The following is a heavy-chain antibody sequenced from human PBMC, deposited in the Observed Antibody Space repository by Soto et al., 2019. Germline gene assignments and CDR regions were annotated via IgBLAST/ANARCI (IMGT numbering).Heavy chain of an antibody. V-gene: IGHV3-23*01. J-gene: IGHJ4*02. CDR2: IIQNGET. CDR3: AKDRQPDGIWTFDY. Sequence: GGSLRLSCAASGFTLSTYTMNWVRQAPGKGLEWVSGIIQNGETYYTGSVKGRFTISRDNSKNMVYLQMDSLSADDTALYYCAKDRQPDGIWTFDYRGQGTLVTVSS. CDR1: GFTLSTYT. D-gene: IGHD3-9*01.